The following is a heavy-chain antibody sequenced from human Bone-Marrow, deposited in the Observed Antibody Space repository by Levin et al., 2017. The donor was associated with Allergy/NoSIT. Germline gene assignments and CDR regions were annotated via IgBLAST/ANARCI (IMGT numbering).Heavy chain of an antibody. Sequence: PSETLSLTCTVSGDSISSSPHYWGWIRQPPGKGLEWIGSIYQTGTTSYNPSLKSRVTISVDTSKNQFSLTLSSVTAADTAMYYCARRTVTHRLDYWGQGTLVSVSS. CDR2: IYQTGTT. CDR1: GDSISSSPHY. CDR3: ARRTVTHRLDY. D-gene: IGHD4-17*01. J-gene: IGHJ4*02. V-gene: IGHV4-39*01.